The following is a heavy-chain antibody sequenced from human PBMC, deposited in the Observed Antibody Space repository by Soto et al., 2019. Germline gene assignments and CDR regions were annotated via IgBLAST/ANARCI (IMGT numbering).Heavy chain of an antibody. D-gene: IGHD6-19*01. V-gene: IGHV1-3*01. J-gene: IGHJ6*02. CDR3: AREVAGNDYYYGMDV. CDR1: GYTFTSYA. CDR2: INAGNGNT. Sequence: ASVKVSCKASGYTFTSYAMHWVRQAPGQRLEWMGWINAGNGNTKYSQKFQGRVTITRDTSASTAYMELSSLRSEDTGVYCCAREVAGNDYYYGMDVWGQGTTLTVSS.